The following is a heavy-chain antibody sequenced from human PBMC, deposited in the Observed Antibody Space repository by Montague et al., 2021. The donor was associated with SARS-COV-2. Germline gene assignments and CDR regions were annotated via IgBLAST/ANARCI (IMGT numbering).Heavy chain of an antibody. J-gene: IGHJ4*01. CDR3: AKTHRYYNRNFDY. V-gene: IGHV3-23*03. CDR2: IYSGSSST. CDR1: GFTFNSYA. D-gene: IGHD3-22*01. Sequence: SLRLSCSASGFTFNSYAMSWVRQAPGKGLEWVSIIYSGSSSTYYADSVKGRFTISRDNSKNTLYLQMNSMIAEDTAVYYCAKTHRYYNRNFDY.